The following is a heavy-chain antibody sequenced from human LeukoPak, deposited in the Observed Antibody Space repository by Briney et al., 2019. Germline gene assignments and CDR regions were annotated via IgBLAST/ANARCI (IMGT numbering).Heavy chain of an antibody. D-gene: IGHD5-24*01. CDR1: GFTFGDYA. Sequence: GGSLRLSCTASGFTFGDYAMSWFRQAPGKGLEWVGFIRSKAYGGTTEYAASVKGRFTISRDDSKSIAYLQMNSLKTEDTAVYYCTSVRGGDGYNRGYFDYWGQGTLVTVSS. CDR3: TSVRGGDGYNRGYFDY. CDR2: IRSKAYGGTT. V-gene: IGHV3-49*03. J-gene: IGHJ4*02.